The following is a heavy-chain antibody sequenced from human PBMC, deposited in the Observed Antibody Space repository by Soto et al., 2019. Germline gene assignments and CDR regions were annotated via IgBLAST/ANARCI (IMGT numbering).Heavy chain of an antibody. V-gene: IGHV3-30*18. Sequence: GGSLRLSCEASGFTFSTYGMHWVRQAPGKGLEWVAVISYDGNNKYYAYSVKGRFTISRDNSKNTLYLQMSSLRAEDTAVYYCAKSVYNWNDGFFDYWGQGTLVTVSS. D-gene: IGHD1-1*01. CDR3: AKSVYNWNDGFFDY. J-gene: IGHJ4*02. CDR2: ISYDGNNK. CDR1: GFTFSTYG.